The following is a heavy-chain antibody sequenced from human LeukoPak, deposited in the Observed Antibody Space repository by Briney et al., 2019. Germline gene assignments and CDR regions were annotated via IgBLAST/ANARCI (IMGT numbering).Heavy chain of an antibody. J-gene: IGHJ2*01. CDR2: IRSRGNNYAT. V-gene: IGHV3-73*01. Sequence: PGGSLRLSCAASGFTFSGSPVHWVRQASGKGLEWVGRIRSRGNNYATAYAASVKGRFTISRDDSKNTAYLQMNSLKTEDTAVYSCTSLTYYYDNGGLLDWYLDLWGRGTLVTVSS. CDR1: GFTFSGSP. CDR3: TSLTYYYDNGGLLDWYLDL. D-gene: IGHD3-22*01.